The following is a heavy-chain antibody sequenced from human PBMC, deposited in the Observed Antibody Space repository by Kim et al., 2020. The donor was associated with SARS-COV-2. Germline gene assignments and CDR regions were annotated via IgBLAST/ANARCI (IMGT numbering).Heavy chain of an antibody. D-gene: IGHD2-15*01. Sequence: GGSLRLSCAASGFTVSSNYMSWVRQAPGKGLEWVSVIYSGGSTYYADSVKGRFTISRHNSKNTLYLQMNSLRAEDTAVYYCARAPRYCSGGSCSYYGMDVWGQGTTVTVSS. J-gene: IGHJ6*02. V-gene: IGHV3-53*04. CDR2: IYSGGST. CDR3: ARAPRYCSGGSCSYYGMDV. CDR1: GFTVSSNY.